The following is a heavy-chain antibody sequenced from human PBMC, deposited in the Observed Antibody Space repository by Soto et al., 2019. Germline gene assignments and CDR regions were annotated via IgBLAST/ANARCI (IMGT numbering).Heavy chain of an antibody. CDR2: IIPIFGTA. CDR1: GGTFSSYA. V-gene: IGHV1-69*06. D-gene: IGHD3-10*01. J-gene: IGHJ5*02. CDR3: ARATSYGSGSYYKRSWFDP. Sequence: SVKVSCKASGGTFSSYAISWVRQAPGQGLEWMGGIIPIFGTANYAQKFQGRVTITADKSTSTAYMELSSLRSEDTAVYYCARATSYGSGSYYKRSWFDPWGQGTLITVSS.